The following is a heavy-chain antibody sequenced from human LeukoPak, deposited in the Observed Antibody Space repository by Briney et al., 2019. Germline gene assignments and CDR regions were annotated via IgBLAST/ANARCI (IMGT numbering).Heavy chain of an antibody. CDR1: GGSISSYY. V-gene: IGHV4-4*07. D-gene: IGHD3-3*01. Sequence: PSETLSLTCTVSGGSISSYYWSWIRQPAGKGLEWIGRIYTSGSTNYNPSLKSRVTMSVDTSKNQFSPKLSSVTAADTAVYYCARGSDEFLEWLYPDYWGQGTLVTVSS. J-gene: IGHJ4*02. CDR3: ARGSDEFLEWLYPDY. CDR2: IYTSGST.